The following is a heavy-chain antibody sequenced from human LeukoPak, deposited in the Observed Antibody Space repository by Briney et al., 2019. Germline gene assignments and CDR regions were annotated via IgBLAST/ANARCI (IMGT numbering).Heavy chain of an antibody. V-gene: IGHV3-21*01. Sequence: PGGSLRLSCAASGFTFSSYSMNWVRQAPGKGLEWVSSISSSSSYIYYADSVKGRFTISRDNAKNSLYLQMNSLRAEDTAVYYCASPVLAIAALDYWGQGTLVTVSS. D-gene: IGHD6-13*01. J-gene: IGHJ4*02. CDR3: ASPVLAIAALDY. CDR2: ISSSSSYI. CDR1: GFTFSSYS.